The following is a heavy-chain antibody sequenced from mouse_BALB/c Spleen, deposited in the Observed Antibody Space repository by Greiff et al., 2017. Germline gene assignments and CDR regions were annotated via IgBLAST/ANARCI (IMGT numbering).Heavy chain of an antibody. Sequence: EVQLQQSGGGLVQPGGSRKLSCAASGFTFSDYGMAWVRQAPGKGPEWVAFISNLAYSIYYADTVTGRFTISRENAKNTLYLEMSSLRSEDTAMYYCARDGNNAMDYWGQGTSVTVSS. CDR1: GFTFSDYG. CDR2: ISNLAYSI. CDR3: ARDGNNAMDY. V-gene: IGHV5-15*02. D-gene: IGHD2-1*01. J-gene: IGHJ4*01.